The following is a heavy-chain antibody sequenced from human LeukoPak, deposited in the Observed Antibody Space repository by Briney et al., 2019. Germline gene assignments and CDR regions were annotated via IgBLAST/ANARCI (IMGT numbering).Heavy chain of an antibody. CDR2: IYPGDSDT. Sequence: GESLKISCKGSGYSFTNFWIGWVRQIPGKGLKWMGIIYPGDSDTRYSPSFQGQGTISVDKSISTTYLQWNSLKASDTAMYYCARHIGLVAPDGFDIWGQGTMVTVSS. CDR3: ARHIGLVAPDGFDI. D-gene: IGHD2-8*02. CDR1: GYSFTNFW. J-gene: IGHJ3*02. V-gene: IGHV5-51*01.